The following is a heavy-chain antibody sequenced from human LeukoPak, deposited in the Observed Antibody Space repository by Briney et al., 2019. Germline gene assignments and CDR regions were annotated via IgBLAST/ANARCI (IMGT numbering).Heavy chain of an antibody. V-gene: IGHV5-51*01. D-gene: IGHD3-10*01. CDR3: ARLLHGSGSYSAWMPFDY. CDR1: GYYFTSYW. Sequence: GESLKISCKGSGYYFTSYWIAWVRQMPGKGLEWMGIIYPGDSDTRYSPSFQGQVTISADKSISTAYLQWSSLKASDTAMYYCARLLHGSGSYSAWMPFDYWGQGTLVTVSS. J-gene: IGHJ4*02. CDR2: IYPGDSDT.